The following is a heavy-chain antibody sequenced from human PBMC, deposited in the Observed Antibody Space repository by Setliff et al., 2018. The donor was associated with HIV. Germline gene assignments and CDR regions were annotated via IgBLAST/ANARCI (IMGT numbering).Heavy chain of an antibody. Sequence: SETLSLTCAVYGGSFSGFYWSWIRQPPGKGLDWIGYIYYSGSTYYNPSLQSRVTMFFDTSEDHFSLRLSSVTAADTAVYYCASRWGSYYDTSGHPFDYWGQGTLVTVSS. J-gene: IGHJ4*02. D-gene: IGHD3-22*01. CDR2: IYYSGST. CDR1: GGSFSGFY. V-gene: IGHV4-34*01. CDR3: ASRWGSYYDTSGHPFDY.